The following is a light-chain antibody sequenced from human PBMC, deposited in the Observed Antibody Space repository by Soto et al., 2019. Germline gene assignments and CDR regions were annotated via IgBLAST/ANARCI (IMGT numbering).Light chain of an antibody. Sequence: DIQISQSPSSLXAXVXXXXXXTXXASQSISSYLNWYQQKPGKAPKLLIYAASSLQSGVPSRFSGSGSGTDFTLTISSLQPEDFATYYCQQSYSTRPITFGQGTRLEVK. V-gene: IGKV1-39*01. J-gene: IGKJ5*01. CDR1: QSISSY. CDR3: QQSYSTRPIT. CDR2: AAS.